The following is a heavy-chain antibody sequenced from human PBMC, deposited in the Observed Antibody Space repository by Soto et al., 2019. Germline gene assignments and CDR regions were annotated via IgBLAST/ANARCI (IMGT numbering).Heavy chain of an antibody. CDR2: IYPGDADT. J-gene: IGHJ6*02. V-gene: IGHV5-51*01. CDR1: LYTFTGDY. Sequence: KVSFKASLYTFTGDYMHWVRQAPGQGLDWMGIIYPGDADTRYSPSFQGQVTISADTSITTAYLEWSNLKASDTTMYYCARHETRYITSDNEYHYYGMDVWGQGTTVTVSS. D-gene: IGHD3-9*01. CDR3: ARHETRYITSDNEYHYYGMDV.